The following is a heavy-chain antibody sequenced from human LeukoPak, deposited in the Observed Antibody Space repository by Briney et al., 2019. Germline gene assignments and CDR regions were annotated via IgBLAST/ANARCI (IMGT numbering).Heavy chain of an antibody. CDR2: IYTSGST. CDR1: GGSISSYY. D-gene: IGHD6-6*01. J-gene: IGHJ4*02. V-gene: IGHV4-4*07. CDR3: AKLSPPGRSSVKGKYYFDY. Sequence: SETLSLTCTVSGGSISSYYWSWIRQPAGKGLEWIGRIYTSGSTNYNPSLKSRVTMSVETSKSQFSLKLGSVTAADTAVYFCAKLSPPGRSSVKGKYYFDYWGQGALVTVSS.